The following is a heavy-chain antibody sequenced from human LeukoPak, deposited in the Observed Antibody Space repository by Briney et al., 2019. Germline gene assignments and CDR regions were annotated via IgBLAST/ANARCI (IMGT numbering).Heavy chain of an antibody. D-gene: IGHD3-10*01. V-gene: IGHV3-30*18. CDR2: VSSDVSNK. CDR1: GFTFSSYG. Sequence: GGPLRLSCAASGFTFSSYGMHWVRQAPGKGLEWVGLVSSDVSNKYYADSVKGRFTISRDNSKNTLDLQMNSLRTEDTAVYYCAKDEYNSGYDYWGQGTQVTVSS. J-gene: IGHJ4*02. CDR3: AKDEYNSGYDY.